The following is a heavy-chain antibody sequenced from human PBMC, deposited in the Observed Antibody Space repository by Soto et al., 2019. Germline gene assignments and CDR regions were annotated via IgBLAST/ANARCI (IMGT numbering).Heavy chain of an antibody. J-gene: IGHJ4*02. CDR3: ARAPPFDF. CDR1: GYTFSSFG. Sequence: QGQLVQSGAEVRKPGASVKVSCKASGYTFSSFGIAWVRQGPGQGLEWLGWVTGYNGNTKYAQKIQDRVEMTTDTSTNTAYLEVRSRTYYDTAVYFCARAPPFDFWGQGTLVTVSP. CDR2: VTGYNGNT. V-gene: IGHV1-18*01.